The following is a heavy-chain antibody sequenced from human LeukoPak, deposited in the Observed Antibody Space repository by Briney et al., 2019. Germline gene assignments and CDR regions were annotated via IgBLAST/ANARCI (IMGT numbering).Heavy chain of an antibody. CDR1: GGSMSGYY. J-gene: IGHJ4*02. Sequence: SETLSLTCIVSGGSMSGYYWSWIRQPPGKGLEWIGYTFSSGATTYNPSHKSRVTISVDTSGSQFSLNLSSVTAADTAVYFCARRSRSGYFLDSWGQGTLVTVSS. CDR2: TFSSGAT. D-gene: IGHD5-12*01. CDR3: ARRSRSGYFLDS. V-gene: IGHV4-4*09.